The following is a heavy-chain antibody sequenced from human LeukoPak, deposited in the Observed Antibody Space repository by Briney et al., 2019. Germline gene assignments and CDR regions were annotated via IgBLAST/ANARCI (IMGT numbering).Heavy chain of an antibody. Sequence: ASVKVSCKASGGTFSSYAISRVRQAPGQGLEWMGGIIPIFGTANYAQKFQGRVTITTDESTSTAYIELSSLRSEDTAVYYCARGSYKVRSKNSWFDPWGQGTLVTVSS. D-gene: IGHD5-18*01. J-gene: IGHJ5*02. CDR3: ARGSYKVRSKNSWFDP. CDR1: GGTFSSYA. V-gene: IGHV1-69*05. CDR2: IIPIFGTA.